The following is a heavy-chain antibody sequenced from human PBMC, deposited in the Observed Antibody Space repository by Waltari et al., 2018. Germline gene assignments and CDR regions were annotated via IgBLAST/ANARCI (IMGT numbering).Heavy chain of an antibody. D-gene: IGHD3-3*01. J-gene: IGHJ3*02. V-gene: IGHV1-2*02. Sequence: QVHLVQSGAEVKNPGASGRSSCKTSGYTFRDYYLYWVRQAPGQGLEWMGWSNPKSGATNPAQKFQGRVTLTRDTSTSTVYMELRGLTSDDTAIFYCARDLFPNFWSGYGFDIWGQGTKVTVSS. CDR1: GYTFRDYY. CDR2: SNPKSGAT. CDR3: ARDLFPNFWSGYGFDI.